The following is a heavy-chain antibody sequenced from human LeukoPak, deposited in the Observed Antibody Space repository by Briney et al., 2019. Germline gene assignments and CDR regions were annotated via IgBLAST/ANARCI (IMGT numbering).Heavy chain of an antibody. V-gene: IGHV3-30-3*01. CDR2: ISYDGSNK. CDR1: GFPFSSYA. Sequence: GSLRLSCVASGFPFSSYAMHWVRQAPGKGLEWVAVISYDGSNKYYADSVKGRFTISRDNSKNTLYLQMNSLRAEDTAVYYCARSGARWLQLPYYFDYWGQGTLVTVSS. J-gene: IGHJ4*02. D-gene: IGHD5-24*01. CDR3: ARSGARWLQLPYYFDY.